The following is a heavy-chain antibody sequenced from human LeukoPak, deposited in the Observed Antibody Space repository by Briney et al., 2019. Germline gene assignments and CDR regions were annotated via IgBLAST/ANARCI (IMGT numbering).Heavy chain of an antibody. V-gene: IGHV3-53*04. CDR2: IYSGGST. CDR3: ARAHQYSYGTYYFDY. CDR1: GFTFSSYA. D-gene: IGHD5-18*01. J-gene: IGHJ4*02. Sequence: SGGSLRLSCAASGFTFSSYAMSWVRQAPGKGLEWVSVIYSGGSTYYADSVKGRFTISRHNSKNTLYLQMNSLRAEDTAVYYCARAHQYSYGTYYFDYWGQGTLVTVSS.